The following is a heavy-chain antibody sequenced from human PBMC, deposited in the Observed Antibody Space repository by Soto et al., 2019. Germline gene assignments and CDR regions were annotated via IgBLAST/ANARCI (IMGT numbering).Heavy chain of an antibody. CDR3: ARGTPVTGTENTDYFDH. Sequence: QVHLVESGGGLVKPGASLRLSCVASGFAFTDYYMTWIRQAPGKGLEWVSYISVGGRTIYYAESVRGRFTVSRDNAKIAVFLQMNSLRAEDTAVYYCARGTPVTGTENTDYFDHWGQGTLVTVSS. V-gene: IGHV3-11*01. CDR2: ISVGGRTI. CDR1: GFAFTDYY. D-gene: IGHD1-20*01. J-gene: IGHJ4*02.